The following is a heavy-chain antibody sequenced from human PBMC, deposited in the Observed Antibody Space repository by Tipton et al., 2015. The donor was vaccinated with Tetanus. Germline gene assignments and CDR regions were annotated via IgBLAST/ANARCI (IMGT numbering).Heavy chain of an antibody. V-gene: IGHV3-30*04. CDR2: ISYDGRNK. CDR3: ARGMAEASNCGGDCYSDY. J-gene: IGHJ4*02. Sequence: SLRLSCAVSGFTFSSYSMHWVRQAPGKGLEWVAVISYDGRNKYYADSVRGRFTISRDNAKNSLYLQMISLRAEDTAVYSCARGMAEASNCGGDCYSDYWGQGTLVTVSS. CDR1: GFTFSSYS. D-gene: IGHD2-21*02.